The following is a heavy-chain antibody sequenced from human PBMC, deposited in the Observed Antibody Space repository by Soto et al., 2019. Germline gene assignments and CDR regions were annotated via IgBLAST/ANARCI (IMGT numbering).Heavy chain of an antibody. D-gene: IGHD2-21*02. CDR2: VYYSGST. Sequence: QVQLQESGPGLVKPSQTLSLTCTVSGGSISSGGYYWSWIRQHPGKGLEWIGYVYYSGSTYYNPYLKSLVTISVDTSKNQFSLKLSSVTAADTAVYYCATSQVVTGVTSVDYWGQGTLVTVSS. CDR3: ATSQVVTGVTSVDY. CDR1: GGSISSGGYY. J-gene: IGHJ4*02. V-gene: IGHV4-31*01.